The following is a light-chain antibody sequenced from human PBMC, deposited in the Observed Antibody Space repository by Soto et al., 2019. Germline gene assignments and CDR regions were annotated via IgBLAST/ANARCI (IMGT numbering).Light chain of an antibody. Sequence: EIVLTQSPGTLSLSPGEGATLSCRASQSVSGSYLAWYQQKPGQAPRLLIYGASRRATGIPDRFSGSGSGTDFTLTISSLEPEDFAVYYCQQYGSSPSTFGPGTTVDIK. V-gene: IGKV3-20*01. CDR1: QSVSGSY. CDR2: GAS. CDR3: QQYGSSPST. J-gene: IGKJ3*01.